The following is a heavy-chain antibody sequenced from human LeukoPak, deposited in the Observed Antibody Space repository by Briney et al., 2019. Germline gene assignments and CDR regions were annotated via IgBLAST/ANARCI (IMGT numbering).Heavy chain of an antibody. CDR2: IYYSGST. J-gene: IGHJ5*02. CDR1: GGSISSYY. CDR3: ATSGVGASNWFDP. Sequence: SETLSLTCTVSGGSISSYYWSWIRQPPGKGLEWIGYIYYSGSTNYNPSLKSRVTISVDTSKNQFSLKLSSVTAADTAVYYCATSGVGASNWFDPWGQGTLVTVSS. V-gene: IGHV4-59*01. D-gene: IGHD1-26*01.